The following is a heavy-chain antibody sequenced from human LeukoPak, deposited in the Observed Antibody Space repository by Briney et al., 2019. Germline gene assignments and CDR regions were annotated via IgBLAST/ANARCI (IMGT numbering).Heavy chain of an antibody. D-gene: IGHD3-22*01. CDR3: ARGETYYYDSPLYLGDY. V-gene: IGHV3-9*01. Sequence: TGRSLRLSCAASGFTFDDYAMHWVRHAPGKGLEWVSGISWNSGSIGYADSVKGRFTISRDNAKNSLYLQMNSLRAEDTAVYYCARGETYYYDSPLYLGDYWGQGTLVTVSS. CDR1: GFTFDDYA. CDR2: ISWNSGSI. J-gene: IGHJ4*02.